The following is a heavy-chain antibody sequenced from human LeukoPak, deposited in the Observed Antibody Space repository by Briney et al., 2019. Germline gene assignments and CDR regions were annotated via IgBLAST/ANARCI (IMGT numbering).Heavy chain of an antibody. D-gene: IGHD4-17*01. J-gene: IGHJ4*02. CDR2: IYHSGST. Sequence: SQTLSLTCAVSGGSISSGGYSWSWIRQPPGKGLEWIGYIYHSGSTYYNPSLKSRVTISVDRSKNQFSLKLSSVTAADTAVYYCARESGGDYRQFDYWGQGTLVTVSS. CDR3: ARESGGDYRQFDY. V-gene: IGHV4-30-2*01. CDR1: GGSISSGGYS.